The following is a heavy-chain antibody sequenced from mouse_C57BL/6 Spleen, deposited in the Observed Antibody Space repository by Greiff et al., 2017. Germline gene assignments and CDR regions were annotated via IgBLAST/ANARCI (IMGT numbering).Heavy chain of an antibody. Sequence: QVQLQQPGAELVRPGSSVKLSCKASGYTFTSYWMDWVKQRPGQGLEWIGNIYPSDSETHYNQKFKDKATLTVDKSSSTAYMQLSSLTSEDSAVYYCAREAFYDFDYWGQGTTLTVSS. CDR2: IYPSDSET. CDR1: GYTFTSYW. D-gene: IGHD2-12*01. J-gene: IGHJ2*01. CDR3: AREAFYDFDY. V-gene: IGHV1-61*01.